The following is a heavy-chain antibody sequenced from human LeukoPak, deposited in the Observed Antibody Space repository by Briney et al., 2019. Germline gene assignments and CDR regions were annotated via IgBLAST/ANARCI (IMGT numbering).Heavy chain of an antibody. V-gene: IGHV3-9*01. Sequence: GRSLRLSCAASGFTFDDYAMHWVRQAPGKGLEWVSGISWNSGSIGYADSVKGRFTISRDNAKNSLYLQMNSLRAEDTALYYCAKGDMVRGVIILPFDYWGQGTLVTVSS. CDR2: ISWNSGSI. J-gene: IGHJ4*02. D-gene: IGHD3-10*01. CDR3: AKGDMVRGVIILPFDY. CDR1: GFTFDDYA.